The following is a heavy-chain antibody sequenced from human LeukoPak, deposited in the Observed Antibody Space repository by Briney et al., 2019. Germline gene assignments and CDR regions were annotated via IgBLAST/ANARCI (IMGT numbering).Heavy chain of an antibody. CDR2: INNDGRST. D-gene: IGHD3-16*01. J-gene: IGHJ3*02. CDR1: GFTFSRYW. CDR3: VRDMGGPTTADAFDI. V-gene: IGHV3-74*01. Sequence: PGGSLRLSCAASGFTFSRYWMHWVRQAPGKGLVWVSRINNDGRSTSYADSVKGRFTISRDNAKNTLYLQMNSLRAEDTAVYYCVRDMGGPTTADAFDIWGQGTVVTVSS.